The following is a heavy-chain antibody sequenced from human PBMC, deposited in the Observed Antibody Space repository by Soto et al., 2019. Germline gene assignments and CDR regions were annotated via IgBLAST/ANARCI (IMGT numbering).Heavy chain of an antibody. J-gene: IGHJ4*02. CDR3: AKDQWLYYDSSGFDY. V-gene: IGHV3-30*18. D-gene: IGHD3-22*01. CDR1: GFTFSSYG. CDR2: ISYDGSNK. Sequence: GGSLRLSCAASGFTFSSYGMHWVRQAPGKGLEWVAVISYDGSNKYYADSVKGRFTISRDNSKNTLYLQMNSLGAEDTAVYYCAKDQWLYYDSSGFDYWGQGTLVTVSS.